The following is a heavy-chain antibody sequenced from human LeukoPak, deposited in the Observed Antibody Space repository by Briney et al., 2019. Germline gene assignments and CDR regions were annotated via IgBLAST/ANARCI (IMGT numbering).Heavy chain of an antibody. CDR1: GYIFSMFW. J-gene: IGHJ6*03. CDR3: ARDVSARGPGFVAPDLLPLMNYFGFYMDV. CDR2: INPSRGST. D-gene: IGHD3/OR15-3a*01. V-gene: IGHV1-46*01. Sequence: GASVKVSCKTSGYIFSMFWMHWVRQAPGQGLEWMEIINPSRGSTAYAQKFQGRVNMTGDVTTNTVYMELSGVTSEDTGIYFCARDVSARGPGFVAPDLLPLMNYFGFYMDVWGKGTSVIVSS.